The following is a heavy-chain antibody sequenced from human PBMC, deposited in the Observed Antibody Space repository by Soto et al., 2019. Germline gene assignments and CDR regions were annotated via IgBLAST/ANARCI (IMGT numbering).Heavy chain of an antibody. Sequence: QVQLVESGGGVVQPGTSLRLSCAASGFPFSSYAMHWVRQPPGKGLDWVAVISYDGSNSYYPDSVKGRFTVSRDRSKNTLSLQMNSLRVEYTAVYYCAKGILSATIAPYAMDVWGQGTTVTVSS. V-gene: IGHV3-30*18. J-gene: IGHJ6*02. D-gene: IGHD2-21*01. CDR2: ISYDGSNS. CDR1: GFPFSSYA. CDR3: AKGILSATIAPYAMDV.